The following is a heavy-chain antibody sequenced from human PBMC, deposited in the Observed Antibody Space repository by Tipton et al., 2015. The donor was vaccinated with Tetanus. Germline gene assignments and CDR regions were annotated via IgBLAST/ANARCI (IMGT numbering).Heavy chain of an antibody. V-gene: IGHV1-18*01. Sequence: QLVQSGAEVKKPGASVKVSCKASGYTFTRYGLTWVRQAPGQGPEWMGWISGYNGNTNYAPKFQGRVTMTTDTTTNTAYMELRSLRSDDTAVYYCARAPNRISRAYDYWGQGTQTTVSS. J-gene: IGHJ4*02. CDR1: GYTFTRYG. D-gene: IGHD1-14*01. CDR3: ARAPNRISRAYDY. CDR2: ISGYNGNT.